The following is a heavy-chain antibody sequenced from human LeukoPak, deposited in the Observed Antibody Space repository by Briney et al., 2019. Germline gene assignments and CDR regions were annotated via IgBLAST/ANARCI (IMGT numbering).Heavy chain of an antibody. CDR2: INTYNGNT. CDR1: AYTFTNFG. J-gene: IGHJ4*02. D-gene: IGHD2-15*01. Sequence: ASVKVSCKTSAYTFTNFGITWMRQAPGQGLEWMGWINTYNGNTNYAPKLQGRVSMTTDTSTSTAYMELRSLRSDDTAVYYCARSMALTPQGYCSGGSCYSFDYWGQGTLVTVSS. CDR3: ARSMALTPQGYCSGGSCYSFDY. V-gene: IGHV1-18*01.